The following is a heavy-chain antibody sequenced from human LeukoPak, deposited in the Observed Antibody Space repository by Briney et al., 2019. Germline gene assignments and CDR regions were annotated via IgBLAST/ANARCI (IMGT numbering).Heavy chain of an antibody. D-gene: IGHD6-25*01. CDR2: ISYDGRNK. V-gene: IGHV3-30*18. CDR3: AKDHSIAAAGYYFDY. CDR1: GFTFSNSG. J-gene: IGHJ4*02. Sequence: PGRSLRLSCAASGFTFSNSGMHWVRQAPGKGLEGVAVISYDGRNKYYTDSVKGRFTISRDNSKNTVYLQMNSLRAEDTAVYYCAKDHSIAAAGYYFDYWGQGTLVTVSS.